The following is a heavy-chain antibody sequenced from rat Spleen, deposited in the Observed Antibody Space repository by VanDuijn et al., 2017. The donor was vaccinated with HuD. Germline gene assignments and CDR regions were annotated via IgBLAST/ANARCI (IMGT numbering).Heavy chain of an antibody. CDR1: GFIFSDHN. Sequence: EVQLVESGGGLVHPGRSLKLSCAASGFIFSDHNMAWVRQAPKKGLEWVATISYDGDSFYYRDSVRGRFTISRENVRSTLYLQMDSLRSEDTATYYCARRLYDYFDYWGQGVMVTVSS. D-gene: IGHD1-2*01. CDR3: ARRLYDYFDY. V-gene: IGHV5-7*01. CDR2: ISYDGDSF. J-gene: IGHJ2*01.